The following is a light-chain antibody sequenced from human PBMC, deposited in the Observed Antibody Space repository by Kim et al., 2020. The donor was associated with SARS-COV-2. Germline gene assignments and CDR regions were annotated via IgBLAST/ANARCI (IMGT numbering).Light chain of an antibody. Sequence: QRVIISCSGSNSNIGGNTVNWYQQLPGTAPRLLIYTDNERPSGVPARFSGSKSGTSASLAISGLQSEDEADYYCATWDDTLNSAVFGGGTKLTVL. CDR2: TDN. J-gene: IGLJ2*01. CDR1: NSNIGGNT. CDR3: ATWDDTLNSAV. V-gene: IGLV1-44*01.